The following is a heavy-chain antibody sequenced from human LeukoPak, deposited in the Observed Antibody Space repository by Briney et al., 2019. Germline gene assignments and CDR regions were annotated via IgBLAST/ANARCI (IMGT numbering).Heavy chain of an antibody. CDR2: IYHSGST. D-gene: IGHD1-26*01. V-gene: IGHV4-30-2*01. CDR3: ARGPSRGWELPFDY. J-gene: IGHJ4*02. CDR1: GGSISSGGYS. Sequence: SQTLSLTCAVSGGSISSGGYSWSWIRQPPGKGLEWIGYIYHSGSTYYNPSLKSRVTISVDTSKNQFSLKLSSVTAADTAVYYCARGPSRGWELPFDYWGQGTLVTVSS.